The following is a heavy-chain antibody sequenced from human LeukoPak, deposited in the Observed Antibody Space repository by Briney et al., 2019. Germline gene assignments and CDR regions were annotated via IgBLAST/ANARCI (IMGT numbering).Heavy chain of an antibody. CDR2: ISSSSSYI. Sequence: GGSLRLSCAASGFTFSSYSMNWVRQAPGKGLEWVSSISSSSSYIYYADSVKGRFTISRDNAKNSLYPQMSSLRAEDTAVYYCARDRIAVAGRVAFDIWGQGTMVTVSS. V-gene: IGHV3-21*01. CDR1: GFTFSSYS. J-gene: IGHJ3*02. D-gene: IGHD6-19*01. CDR3: ARDRIAVAGRVAFDI.